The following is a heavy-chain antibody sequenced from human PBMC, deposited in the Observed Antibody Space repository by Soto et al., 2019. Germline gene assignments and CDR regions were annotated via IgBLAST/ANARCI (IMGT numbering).Heavy chain of an antibody. CDR3: ARIQGYCLSTGCYAGDH. Sequence: ARMGVSWIRQPPGKALEWLAHIFSNDEKSYSTSLKSRLTISKDTSKSQVVLTMTNMDPVDTATYYCARIQGYCLSTGCYAGDHWGQGTLVTVSS. V-gene: IGHV2-26*01. J-gene: IGHJ4*02. CDR2: IFSNDEK. D-gene: IGHD2-2*01. CDR1: ARMG.